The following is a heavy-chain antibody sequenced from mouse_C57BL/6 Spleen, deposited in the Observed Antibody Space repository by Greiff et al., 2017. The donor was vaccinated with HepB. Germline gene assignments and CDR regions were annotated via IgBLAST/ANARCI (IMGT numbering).Heavy chain of an antibody. Sequence: QVQLKESGAELVRPGASVTLSCKASGYTFTDYEMHWVKQTPVHGLEWIGAIDPETGGTAYNQKFKGKAILTADKSSSTAYMELRSLTSEDSAVYYGTRWTDYYGSSYRYFDVWGTGTTVTVSS. CDR2: IDPETGGT. V-gene: IGHV1-15*01. CDR1: GYTFTDYE. J-gene: IGHJ1*03. D-gene: IGHD1-1*01. CDR3: TRWTDYYGSSYRYFDV.